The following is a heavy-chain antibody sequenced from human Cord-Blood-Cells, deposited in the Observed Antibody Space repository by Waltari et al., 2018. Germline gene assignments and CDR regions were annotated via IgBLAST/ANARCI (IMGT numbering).Heavy chain of an antibody. D-gene: IGHD1-20*01. CDR1: GYTLTELS. CDR3: ATAGNWNDADDAFDI. CDR2: FDPEDGET. Sequence: QVQLVQSGAEVKKPGASVKVSCKVSGYTLTELSMHWVRQAPGKGLEWMGGFDPEDGETMYAQKFQGRVTMTEDTSTDTAYMGLSSLRSEDTAVYYCATAGNWNDADDAFDIWGQGTMVTVSS. V-gene: IGHV1-24*01. J-gene: IGHJ3*02.